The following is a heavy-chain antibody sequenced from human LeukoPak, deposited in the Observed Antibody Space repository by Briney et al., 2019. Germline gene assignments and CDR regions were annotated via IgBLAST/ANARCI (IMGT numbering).Heavy chain of an antibody. CDR2: IMSDGRST. J-gene: IGHJ4*02. D-gene: IGHD5-24*01. Sequence: GGSLRLSCAASGFTFSTYGMHWVRQAPGKVLVWVSRIMSDGRSTYADSAKGRFTISRCTAKNTLYLQMHSLRAEDTAVYYCARDSQFIGPLYWGQGTLVTVSS. V-gene: IGHV3-74*01. CDR3: ARDSQFIGPLY. CDR1: GFTFSTYG.